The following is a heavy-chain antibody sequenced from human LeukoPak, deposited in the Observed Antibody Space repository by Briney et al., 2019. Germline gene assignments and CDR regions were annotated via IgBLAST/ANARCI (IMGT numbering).Heavy chain of an antibody. Sequence: GGSLRLSCAASGFTFSSYGMHWVRQAPGKGLEWVAVISYDGSNKYYADSVKGRFTISRDNSKNTLYLQMNSLRAEDTAVYYCAKAMLLHVFDYWGQGTLVTVSP. CDR1: GFTFSSYG. V-gene: IGHV3-30*18. D-gene: IGHD3-22*01. CDR2: ISYDGSNK. CDR3: AKAMLLHVFDY. J-gene: IGHJ4*02.